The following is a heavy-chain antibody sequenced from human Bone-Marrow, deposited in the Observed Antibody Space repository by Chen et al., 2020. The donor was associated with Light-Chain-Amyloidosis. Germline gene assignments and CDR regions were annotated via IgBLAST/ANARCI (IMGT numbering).Heavy chain of an antibody. D-gene: IGHD3-9*01. Sequence: EVQLVESGGGLLQRGGSLRLSCAASGFAFSSYAMSWVRQAPGKGLGWVSTISGSGGSRYYGDSVMGRLTISRDNSKNALFLQMNSLRAEDTAVYYCAKDISYDDILPGYPADAFDIWGQGTMVTVSS. J-gene: IGHJ3*02. CDR3: AKDISYDDILPGYPADAFDI. CDR1: GFAFSSYA. V-gene: IGHV3-23*04. CDR2: ISGSGGSR.